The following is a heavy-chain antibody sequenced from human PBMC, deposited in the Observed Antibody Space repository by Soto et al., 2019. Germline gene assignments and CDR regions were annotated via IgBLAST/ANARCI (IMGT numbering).Heavy chain of an antibody. CDR1: GYTFITHA. J-gene: IGHJ4*02. Sequence: QVQLVQSGTEVRRPGASVKISCMASGYTFITHAIHWVRQAPGQSLEWMGWITAGTGSTKYAQTFQGRVTLTRDISASTAYMELSSLTSEDTAVYYCAREYSSDWNWGQGTLVTVSS. V-gene: IGHV1-3*01. D-gene: IGHD3-22*01. CDR3: AREYSSDWN. CDR2: ITAGTGST.